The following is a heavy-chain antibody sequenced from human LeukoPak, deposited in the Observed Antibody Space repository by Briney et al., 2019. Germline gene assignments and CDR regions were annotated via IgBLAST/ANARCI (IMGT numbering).Heavy chain of an antibody. D-gene: IGHD6-19*01. CDR1: GFTFSNAW. V-gene: IGHV3-15*07. CDR3: ARDSPFSAVAGDDAFDI. J-gene: IGHJ3*02. Sequence: GGSLRLSCAASGFTFSNAWMNWVRQAPGKGLEWVGRIKSKTDGGTTDYAAPVKGRFTISRDDSKNTLYLQMNSLKTEDTAVYYCARDSPFSAVAGDDAFDIWGQGTMVTVSS. CDR2: IKSKTDGGTT.